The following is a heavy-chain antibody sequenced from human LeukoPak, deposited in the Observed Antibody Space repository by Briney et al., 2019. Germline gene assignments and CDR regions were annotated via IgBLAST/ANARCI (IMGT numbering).Heavy chain of an antibody. CDR1: GFTFSGSA. J-gene: IGHJ4*02. D-gene: IGHD6-19*01. CDR3: ARSAGHVDY. Sequence: AGGSLRPSCAASGFTFSGSAMHWVRQASGKGLEWVGRIRSKANSYATAYAASVKGRFTISGDDSKNTAYLQMNSLKTEDTAVYYCARSAGHVDYWGQGTLVTVSS. CDR2: IRSKANSYAT. V-gene: IGHV3-73*01.